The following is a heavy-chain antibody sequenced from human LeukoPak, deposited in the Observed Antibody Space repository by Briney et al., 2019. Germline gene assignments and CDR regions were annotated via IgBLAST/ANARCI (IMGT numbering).Heavy chain of an antibody. D-gene: IGHD5-12*01. Sequence: ETLSLTCTVSGGSVSSGSYYWSWIRQPPGKGLEWVSAISGSGGSTYYADSVKGRFTISRDNSKNTLYLQMNSLRAEDTAVYYCAKAYIVFDYWGQGTLVTVSS. CDR3: AKAYIVFDY. CDR1: GGSVSSGSYY. J-gene: IGHJ4*02. CDR2: ISGSGGST. V-gene: IGHV3-23*01.